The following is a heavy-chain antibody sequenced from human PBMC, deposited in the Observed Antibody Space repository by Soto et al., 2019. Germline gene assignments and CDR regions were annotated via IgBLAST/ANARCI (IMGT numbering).Heavy chain of an antibody. CDR1: GYSFTSYW. J-gene: IGHJ6*04. Sequence: PGESLKISCKGSGYSFTSYWIGWVRQMPGKGLEWMGIIYPGDSDTRYSPSFQGQVTISADKSISTAYLQWSSLKASDTAMYYCFVPGIAARPGYYGIDVRGNGTTVTGSS. CDR3: FVPGIAARPGYYGIDV. CDR2: IYPGDSDT. V-gene: IGHV5-51*01. D-gene: IGHD6-13*01.